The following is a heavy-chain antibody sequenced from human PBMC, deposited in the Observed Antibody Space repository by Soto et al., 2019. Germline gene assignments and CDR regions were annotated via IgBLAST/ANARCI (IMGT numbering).Heavy chain of an antibody. Sequence: GGSLRLSCAASGFTFSSYAMHWVRQAPGKGLEWVAVISYDGSNKYYADSVKGRFTISRDNSKNTLYLQMNSLRAEDTAVYYCAKSQNGDFAYYFDYWGQGTLVTVSS. V-gene: IGHV3-30-3*02. D-gene: IGHD4-17*01. CDR3: AKSQNGDFAYYFDY. CDR1: GFTFSSYA. J-gene: IGHJ4*02. CDR2: ISYDGSNK.